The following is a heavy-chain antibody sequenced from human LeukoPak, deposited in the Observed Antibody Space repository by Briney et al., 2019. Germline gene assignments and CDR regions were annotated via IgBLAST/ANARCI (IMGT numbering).Heavy chain of an antibody. CDR2: IYYRGRT. V-gene: IGHV4-39*01. D-gene: IGHD2/OR15-2a*01. J-gene: IGHJ5*02. Sequence: SETLSLICTVSGDSISGSNYYWGWIRQPPGKGLEWIGSIYYRGRTDYNPSLKSRVTISVDTSKNQFSLKLRSVTATDAAVYYCARHDYISTSSNWVDPWGQGTLVTVSS. CDR1: GDSISGSNYY. CDR3: ARHDYISTSSNWVDP.